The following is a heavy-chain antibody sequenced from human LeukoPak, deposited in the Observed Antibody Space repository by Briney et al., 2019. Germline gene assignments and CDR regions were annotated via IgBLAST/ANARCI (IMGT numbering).Heavy chain of an antibody. CDR2: INPSGGST. J-gene: IGHJ5*02. CDR3: ARDGISYDFWSGYQNNWFDP. V-gene: IGHV1-46*01. Sequence: GASVKVSCKASGYTFTSYYMHWVRQAPGQGLEWMGIINPSGGSTSYAQKFQGRVTMTRDTSTSTAYMELSSLRSEDTAVYYCARDGISYDFWSGYQNNWFDPWGQGTLVTVSS. CDR1: GYTFTSYY. D-gene: IGHD3-3*01.